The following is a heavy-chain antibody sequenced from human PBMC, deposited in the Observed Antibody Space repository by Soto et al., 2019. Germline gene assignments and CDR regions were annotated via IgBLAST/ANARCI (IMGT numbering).Heavy chain of an antibody. CDR1: GGTFSSYA. J-gene: IGHJ4*02. CDR3: ESGVAMATSFDY. D-gene: IGHD5-12*01. CDR2: IIPIFGTA. Sequence: SVKVSCKASGGTFSSYAISWVRQAPGQGLEWMGGIIPIFGTANYAQKFQGRVTITADESTSTAYMELSSLRSEDTAVYYCESGVAMATSFDYWGQGTLVTVSS. V-gene: IGHV1-69*13.